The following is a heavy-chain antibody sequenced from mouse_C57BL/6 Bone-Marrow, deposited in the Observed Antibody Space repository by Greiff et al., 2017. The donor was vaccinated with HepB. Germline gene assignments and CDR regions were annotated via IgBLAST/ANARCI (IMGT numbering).Heavy chain of an antibody. CDR3: ARAPYDGYLDY. J-gene: IGHJ2*01. Sequence: EVHLVESGGGLVQSGRSLRLSCATSGFTFSDFYMEWVRQAPGKGLEWIAASRNKANDYTTEYSASVKGRFIVSRDTSQSILYLQMNALRAEDTAIYYCARAPYDGYLDYWGQGTTLTVSS. CDR2: SRNKANDYTT. D-gene: IGHD2-3*01. V-gene: IGHV7-1*01. CDR1: GFTFSDFY.